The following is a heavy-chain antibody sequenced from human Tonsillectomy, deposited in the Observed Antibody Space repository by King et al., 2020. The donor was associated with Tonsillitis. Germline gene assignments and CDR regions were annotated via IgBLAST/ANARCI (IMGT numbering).Heavy chain of an antibody. CDR2: ISSSSSTI. J-gene: IGHJ6*03. V-gene: IGHV3-48*01. CDR1: GFTLSSYS. CDR3: AREHYYDYLDV. Sequence: VQLVESGGGLVQPGGSLRLSCAASGFTLSSYSMNWVRQAPGMGLEWVSYISSSSSTIYYADSGKGRFTISRDNAKNSLYLQMNSLRAHDTAVYYCAREHYYDYLDVWGKGTTVTVSS.